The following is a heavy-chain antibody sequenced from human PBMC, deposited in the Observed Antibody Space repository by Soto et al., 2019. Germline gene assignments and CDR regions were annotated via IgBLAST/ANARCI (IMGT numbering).Heavy chain of an antibody. CDR3: AGACSGGSCYPRGNGMDV. CDR1: GGTFSSYA. J-gene: IGHJ6*02. D-gene: IGHD2-15*01. Sequence: QVQLVQSGAEVKKPGSSVKVSCKASGGTFSSYAISWVRQAPGQGLEWMRGIIPIFGTANYAQKFQGRVTITADESTSTAYMELSSLRSEDTAVYYCAGACSGGSCYPRGNGMDVWGQGTTVTVSS. CDR2: IIPIFGTA. V-gene: IGHV1-69*01.